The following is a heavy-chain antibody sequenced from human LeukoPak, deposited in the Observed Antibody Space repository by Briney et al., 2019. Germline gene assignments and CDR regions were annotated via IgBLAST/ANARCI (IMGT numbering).Heavy chain of an antibody. V-gene: IGHV3-23*01. Sequence: GGSLRLSCAASGFTFTTYAMTWVRQAPGKGLEWVSTITNTAVTTYYADSVKGRFTISRDNSKDNVYLQMNSLRAEDTAVYYCARVGCSGGSCYMYYFDYWGQGTLVTVSS. J-gene: IGHJ4*02. CDR3: ARVGCSGGSCYMYYFDY. CDR1: GFTFTTYA. CDR2: ITNTAVTT. D-gene: IGHD2-15*01.